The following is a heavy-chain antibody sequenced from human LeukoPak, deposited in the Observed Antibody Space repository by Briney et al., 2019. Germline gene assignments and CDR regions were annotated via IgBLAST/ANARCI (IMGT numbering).Heavy chain of an antibody. J-gene: IGHJ6*03. D-gene: IGHD1-26*01. CDR3: ARRGGGIYYYYMDV. CDR1: GGSMSSYY. V-gene: IGHV4-4*07. Sequence: SETLSLTCTVSGGSMSSYYWSWIRQPAGKGLEWIGHIYTSGITNYNPSLKSRVTMSVDTSKSQFSLRLSSVTAADTAVYYCARRGGGIYYYYMDVWGKGTTVTVSS. CDR2: IYTSGIT.